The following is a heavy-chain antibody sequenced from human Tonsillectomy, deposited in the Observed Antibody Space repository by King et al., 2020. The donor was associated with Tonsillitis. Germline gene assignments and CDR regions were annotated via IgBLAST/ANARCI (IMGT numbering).Heavy chain of an antibody. J-gene: IGHJ3*01. D-gene: IGHD3-22*01. CDR1: GFTFSNYA. CDR3: AKDRSGYNF. V-gene: IGHV3-23*04. CDR2: ISGSGIST. Sequence: VQLVESGGGLVQPGGSLRLSCAASGFTFSNYAMSWVRQAPGKGLGWVSAISGSGISTYYADAVKGRFTISRDNSRNTLVLQMNSLRAEDTALYYCAKDRSGYNFWGQGTMVTGSS.